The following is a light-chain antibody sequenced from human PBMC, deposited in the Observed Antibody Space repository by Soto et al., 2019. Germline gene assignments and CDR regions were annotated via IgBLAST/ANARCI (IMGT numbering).Light chain of an antibody. CDR3: SSYTCSSTHVV. CDR2: EVS. Sequence: QSALTQPASVSGSPGQSITISCTGTSSDVGGYNYVSWYQQHPGKAPKLMIYEVSNRPSGVSNRFSGSKSGNTASLTLSGLQAEDEADYYCSSYTCSSTHVVFGGGTKLTVL. J-gene: IGLJ2*01. V-gene: IGLV2-14*01. CDR1: SSDVGGYNY.